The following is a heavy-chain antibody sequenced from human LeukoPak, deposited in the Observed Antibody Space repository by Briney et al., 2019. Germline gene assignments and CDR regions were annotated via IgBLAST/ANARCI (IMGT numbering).Heavy chain of an antibody. D-gene: IGHD2-2*01. Sequence: EPLSLTCAVYGGSFSGYYWSWIRQPPGKGLEWIGEINHSGSTNYNPPLKSRVTISVGTSKNQFSLKLSSVTAADTAVYYCASGRLIVVVPAAITYWCQGTLVTVSS. J-gene: IGHJ4*02. CDR3: ASGRLIVVVPAAITY. CDR2: INHSGST. V-gene: IGHV4-34*01. CDR1: GGSFSGYY.